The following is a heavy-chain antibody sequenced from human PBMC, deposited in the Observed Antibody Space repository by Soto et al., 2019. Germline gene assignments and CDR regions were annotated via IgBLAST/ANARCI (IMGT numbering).Heavy chain of an antibody. D-gene: IGHD6-6*01. V-gene: IGHV4-31*03. CDR2: IYYTGST. CDR3: ARGDGSSSPYWYFDL. Sequence: SETLSLTCSVSGASISSGGYHWTWIRQHPGKGLEWIGYIYYTGSTYYNPSLKSRVTISEDTSENQFSLTLSSVTAADTAVYYCARGDGSSSPYWYFDLWGRGTLVTVS. CDR1: GASISSGGYH. J-gene: IGHJ2*01.